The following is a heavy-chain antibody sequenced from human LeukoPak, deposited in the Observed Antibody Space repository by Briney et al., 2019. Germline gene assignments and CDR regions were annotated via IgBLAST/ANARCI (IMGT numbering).Heavy chain of an antibody. CDR2: IDRDGITT. D-gene: IGHD4-23*01. J-gene: IGHJ4*02. CDR1: TTYFTNYW. V-gene: IGHV3-74*01. Sequence: GGSLRLSCTASTTYFTNYWMHWIRQVPGRGLAWVARIDRDGITTDYADSVKGRFTISRHNAKNTVYLQMDSLRAEDTAVYYCAREGSGNSQALDYWGQGTLVTVSS. CDR3: AREGSGNSQALDY.